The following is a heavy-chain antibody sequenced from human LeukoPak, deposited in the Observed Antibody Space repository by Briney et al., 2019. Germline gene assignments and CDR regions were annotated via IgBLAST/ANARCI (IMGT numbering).Heavy chain of an antibody. D-gene: IGHD3-10*01. CDR3: ARDTLLLWFGESLDV. CDR1: GYTFTSYG. J-gene: IGHJ6*04. CDR2: ISAYNGNT. V-gene: IGHV1-18*01. Sequence: ASVKVSCKASGYTFTSYGISWVRQAPGQGLEWMGWISAYNGNTNYAQKLRGRVTMTTDTSTSTAYMELRSLRSDDTAVYYCARDTLLLWFGESLDVWGKGTTVTVSS.